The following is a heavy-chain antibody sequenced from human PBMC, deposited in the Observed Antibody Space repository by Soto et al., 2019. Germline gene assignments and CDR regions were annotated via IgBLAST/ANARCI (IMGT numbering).Heavy chain of an antibody. CDR2: IYYSGST. V-gene: IGHV4-61*01. CDR1: GGSVSSGSYY. CDR3: AGDSSGMIFDY. Sequence: PSETLSLTCTVSGGSVSSGSYYWSWIRQPPGKGLEWIGYIYYSGSTNYNPSLKSRVTISVDTSKNQFSLKLSSVTAADTAVYYCAGDSSGMIFDYWGQGTLVTVSS. D-gene: IGHD3-22*01. J-gene: IGHJ4*02.